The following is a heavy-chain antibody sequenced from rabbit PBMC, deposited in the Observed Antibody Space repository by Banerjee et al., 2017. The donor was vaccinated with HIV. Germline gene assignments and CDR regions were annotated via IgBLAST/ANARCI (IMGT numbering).Heavy chain of an antibody. J-gene: IGHJ3*01. CDR3: ARDLASSSNL. V-gene: IGHV1S40*01. CDR1: GLDFSNNYW. Sequence: QSLEESGGDLVKPGASLTLTCTASGLDFSNNYWICWVRQAPGKGLEWIACIYTGSSGSTYYASWAKGRFTISKTSSTTVTLQMTSLTAADTATYFCARDLASSSNLWGQGTLVTVS. CDR2: IYTGSSGST. D-gene: IGHD8-1*01.